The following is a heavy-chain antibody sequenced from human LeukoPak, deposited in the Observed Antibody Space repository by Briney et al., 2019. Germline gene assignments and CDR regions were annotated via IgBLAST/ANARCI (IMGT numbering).Heavy chain of an antibody. J-gene: IGHJ4*02. CDR3: AKDSGPDGDYYFSY. D-gene: IGHD4-17*01. V-gene: IGHV3-9*01. CDR1: GFTFDDYA. Sequence: PGRSLRLSCAASGFTFDDYAMHWVRQAPGKGLEWVSGISWNSGSIGYADSVKGRFTISRDNAKNSLYLQMNSLRAEDTALYYCAKDSGPDGDYYFSYWGQGTLVTVSS. CDR2: ISWNSGSI.